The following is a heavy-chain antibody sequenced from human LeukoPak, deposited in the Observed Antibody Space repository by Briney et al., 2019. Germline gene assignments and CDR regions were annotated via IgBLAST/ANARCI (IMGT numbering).Heavy chain of an antibody. CDR1: GFTFSSYS. V-gene: IGHV3-21*01. J-gene: IGHJ4*02. D-gene: IGHD3-22*01. CDR3: AISEGRSGYYLEVDY. Sequence: GGSLRLSCAASGFTFSSYSMNWVRQAPGKGLEWVSSISSSSDYIYYADSVKGRFTISRDNAKDSLYLQMNSLRAEDTAVYYCAISEGRSGYYLEVDYWGQGTLVTVSS. CDR2: ISSSSDYI.